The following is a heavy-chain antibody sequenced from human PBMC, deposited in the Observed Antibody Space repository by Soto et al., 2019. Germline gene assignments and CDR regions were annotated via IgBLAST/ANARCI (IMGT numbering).Heavy chain of an antibody. D-gene: IGHD3-16*02. CDR3: ASNQSVWGSYRYTVGDY. J-gene: IGHJ4*02. CDR2: IIPIFGTA. CDR1: GGTFSSYA. V-gene: IGHV1-69*12. Sequence: QVQLVQSGAEVKKPGSSVKVSCKASGGTFSSYAISWVRQAPGQGLEWMGGIIPIFGTANYAQKFQGRVTITADESTSTAYMELRSLRSEDTDVYYCASNQSVWGSYRYTVGDYWGQGTLVTVSS.